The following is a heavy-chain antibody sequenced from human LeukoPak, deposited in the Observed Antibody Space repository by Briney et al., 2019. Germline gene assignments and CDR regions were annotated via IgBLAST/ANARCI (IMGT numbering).Heavy chain of an antibody. V-gene: IGHV3-53*01. D-gene: IGHD6-19*01. CDR2: IYSGGSR. CDR3: NWGIAVAGYYFDY. J-gene: IGHJ4*02. CDR1: GFTVSSNY. Sequence: GGSLRLSCAASGFTVSSNYMSWVRQAPGKGLEWVSVIYSGGSRYYADSVKGRFTISRDNSKNTMYLQMNSLRAEDTAVYYCNWGIAVAGYYFDYWGQGTLVTVSS.